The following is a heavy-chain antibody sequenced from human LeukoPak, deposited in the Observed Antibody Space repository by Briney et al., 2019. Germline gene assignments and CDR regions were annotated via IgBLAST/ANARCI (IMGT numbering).Heavy chain of an antibody. V-gene: IGHV4-39*01. CDR1: GGSISSSSYY. CDR2: IYYSGST. CDR3: ARHASVSGNWPRPLDY. J-gene: IGHJ4*02. D-gene: IGHD3-3*01. Sequence: SETLSLTCTVSGGSISSSSYYWGWVRQPPGKGLEWIANIYYSGSTYYSPSLRSRVTISVDTSKNQFSLKLTSVTASDTAVYYCARHASVSGNWPRPLDYWGQGSLVSVSS.